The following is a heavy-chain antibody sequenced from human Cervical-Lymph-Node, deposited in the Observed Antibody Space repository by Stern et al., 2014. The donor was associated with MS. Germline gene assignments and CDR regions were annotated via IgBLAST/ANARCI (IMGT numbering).Heavy chain of an antibody. Sequence: QVQLVQSGAEVKKPGSSVKVSCKASGGTFSSYAISWVRHAPGQGLEWMGGIIPIFGTANYARKFQCRVTITAEDTTRPACMVLSSLRSEDTAVYYCARGELKEGLVRGMDVWGQGTTVTVSS. J-gene: IGHJ6*02. CDR1: GGTFSSYA. CDR3: ARGELKEGLVRGMDV. D-gene: IGHD1-26*01. V-gene: IGHV1-69*01. CDR2: IIPIFGTA.